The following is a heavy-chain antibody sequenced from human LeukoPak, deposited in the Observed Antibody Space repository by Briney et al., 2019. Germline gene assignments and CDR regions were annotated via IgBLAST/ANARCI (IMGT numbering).Heavy chain of an antibody. Sequence: GGSLRLSCAASEFTFSNYGMNWVRQAPGKGLEWVSYISSSGSTIYYADSVKGRFTISRDNAKNSLYLQMNSLRAEDTAVYYCARAGSSSSGNDYWGQGTLVTVSS. V-gene: IGHV3-48*04. CDR1: EFTFSNYG. CDR3: ARAGSSSSGNDY. D-gene: IGHD6-6*01. J-gene: IGHJ4*02. CDR2: ISSSGSTI.